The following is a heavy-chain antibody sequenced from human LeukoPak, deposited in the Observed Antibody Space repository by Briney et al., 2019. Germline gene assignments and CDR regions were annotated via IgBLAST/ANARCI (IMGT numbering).Heavy chain of an antibody. Sequence: PGGSLRLSCSASGFPFSSYAMHWVRQAPGKGLEYVSAISDSGGSTYYADSVKGRFAISRDDSKNTVYLQMNSLRAEDTAVYYCARDPTNGKTPRGNSPAFDIWGQGTMVTVSS. CDR1: GFPFSSYA. V-gene: IGHV3-64*04. CDR2: ISDSGGST. J-gene: IGHJ3*02. D-gene: IGHD4-23*01. CDR3: ARDPTNGKTPRGNSPAFDI.